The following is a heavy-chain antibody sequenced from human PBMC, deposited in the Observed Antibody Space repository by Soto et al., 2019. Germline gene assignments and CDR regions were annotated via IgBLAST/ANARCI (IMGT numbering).Heavy chain of an antibody. CDR1: GYTFTSYG. Sequence: ASVKVSCKASGYTFTSYGISWVRQAPGQGLEWMGWISAYNGNTNYAQKLQGRVTMTTDTSTSTAYMELRSLRSDDTDVHYCARGTVTTWTKYYFDYWGQGTLVTVSS. D-gene: IGHD4-17*01. V-gene: IGHV1-18*01. J-gene: IGHJ4*02. CDR3: ARGTVTTWTKYYFDY. CDR2: ISAYNGNT.